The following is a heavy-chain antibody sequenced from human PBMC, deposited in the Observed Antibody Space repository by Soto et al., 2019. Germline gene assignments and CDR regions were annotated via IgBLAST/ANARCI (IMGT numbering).Heavy chain of an antibody. CDR2: IIPIFGTA. CDR3: ARASRVGIASIRWFDP. J-gene: IGHJ5*02. CDR1: GGTFSSYA. V-gene: IGHV1-69*13. Sequence: GASVKVSCKASGGTFSSYAISWVRQAPGQGLEWMGGIIPIFGTANYAQKFQGRVTITADESTSTAYMELSSLRSEDTAVYYCARASRVGIASIRWFDPWGQGTLVTVSS. D-gene: IGHD6-13*01.